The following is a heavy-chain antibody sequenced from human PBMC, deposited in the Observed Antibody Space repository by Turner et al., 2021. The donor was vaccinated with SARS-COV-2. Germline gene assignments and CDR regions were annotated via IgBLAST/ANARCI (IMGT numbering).Heavy chain of an antibody. J-gene: IGHJ4*02. V-gene: IGHV4-31*03. CDR3: ARSSTSSNRFDY. D-gene: IGHD6-13*01. CDR2: IYIRGNP. CDR1: GGPISSGGYY. Sequence: QVQLQESGPGLVKPSQTLSPTCTVSGGPISSGGYYWSWNRQHPGKGLEWIWYIYIRGNPYYTPALKSRVTISVDSSKNQFSLKLSSLTAADTAVYFCARSSTSSNRFDYWGQGTLVTVSS.